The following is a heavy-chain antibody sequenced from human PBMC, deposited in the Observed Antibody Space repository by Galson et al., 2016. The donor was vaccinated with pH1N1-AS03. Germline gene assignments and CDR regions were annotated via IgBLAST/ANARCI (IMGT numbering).Heavy chain of an antibody. V-gene: IGHV3-48*01. CDR2: IGTRSAPI. Sequence: SLRLSCAASGFIFSDYNMNWVRQAPGKGLEWISFIGTRSAPIYYADSVKGRFTISRDNAKKSLYLEMDSLRAEDTAVYYCGRLGRGWDPVDSWGQGTLVTVSS. D-gene: IGHD6-19*01. J-gene: IGHJ4*02. CDR3: GRLGRGWDPVDS. CDR1: GFIFSDYN.